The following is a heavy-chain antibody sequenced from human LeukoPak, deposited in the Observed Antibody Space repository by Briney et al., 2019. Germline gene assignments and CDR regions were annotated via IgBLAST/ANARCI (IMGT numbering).Heavy chain of an antibody. CDR3: ARGPGEGWLQPLGY. CDR1: GGSISSYY. Sequence: SETLSLTCTVSGGSISSYYWGCIRQPPGKGLEWIGSLKSRGIISVDTSKNQFFLKVSSVTAADTAVYYCARGPGEGWLQPLGYWGQGTLVTVSS. D-gene: IGHD3-16*01. V-gene: IGHV4-59*01. J-gene: IGHJ4*02.